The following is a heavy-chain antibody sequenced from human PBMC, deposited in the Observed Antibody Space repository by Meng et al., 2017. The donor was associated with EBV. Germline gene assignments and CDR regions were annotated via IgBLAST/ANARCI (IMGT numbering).Heavy chain of an antibody. V-gene: IGHV2-5*02. CDR2: IYWDDDK. Sequence: QTTLKGSGPTPLKPPPTLTLTCTFSGFSPSTRGVGVGWIRQPPGKALEWLALIYWDDDKRYSPSLKSRLTITKDTSKNQVVLTMTNMDPVDAATYYCAHIIAARPFDYWGQGTLVTVSS. J-gene: IGHJ4*02. CDR1: GFSPSTRGVG. D-gene: IGHD6-6*01. CDR3: AHIIAARPFDY.